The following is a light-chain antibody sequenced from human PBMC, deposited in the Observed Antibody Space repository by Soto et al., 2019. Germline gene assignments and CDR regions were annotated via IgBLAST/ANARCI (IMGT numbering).Light chain of an antibody. V-gene: IGKV1-39*01. J-gene: IGKJ5*01. Sequence: DIQMTQSPSSLSASVGDRVTITCRASQTISGYLNWYQQKPGKAPELXIYAASYLGNGVPSRFSGSGSGTYLTITISSLQPEDSETYYCQQSYSTPITFGQGTRLEIK. CDR1: QTISGY. CDR3: QQSYSTPIT. CDR2: AAS.